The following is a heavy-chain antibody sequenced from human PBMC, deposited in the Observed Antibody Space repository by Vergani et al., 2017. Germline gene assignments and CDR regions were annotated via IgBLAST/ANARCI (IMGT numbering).Heavy chain of an antibody. V-gene: IGHV4-59*01. Sequence: QVQLQESGPGLVKPSETLSLTCTVSGGSISSYYWSWIRQPPGKGLEWIGYIYYSGSTNYNPSLKSRVTISVDTSKNQFSLKLGSVTAADTAVYYCAGAIVVDANSYFDYWGQGTLVTVSS. J-gene: IGHJ4*02. CDR3: AGAIVVDANSYFDY. D-gene: IGHD2-21*01. CDR2: IYYSGST. CDR1: GGSISSYY.